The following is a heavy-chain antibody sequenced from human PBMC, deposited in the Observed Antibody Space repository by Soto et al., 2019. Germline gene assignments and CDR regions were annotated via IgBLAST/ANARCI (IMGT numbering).Heavy chain of an antibody. CDR3: YYYDSSGLPPYYYYGMEV. CDR2: IKSKTDGGTT. Sequence: XVCLRRSCAACGFSFSNACMSWVRQAPGKGLEWVGRIKSKTDGGTTDYAAPVKGRFTISRDDSKNTLYLQMNSLKTEDTAVYYCYYYDSSGLPPYYYYGMEVWGQGTTVTVSS. CDR1: GFSFSNAC. D-gene: IGHD3-22*01. J-gene: IGHJ6*02. V-gene: IGHV3-15*01.